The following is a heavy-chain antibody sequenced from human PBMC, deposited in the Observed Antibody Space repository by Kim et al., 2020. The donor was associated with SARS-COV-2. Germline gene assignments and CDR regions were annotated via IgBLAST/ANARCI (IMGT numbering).Heavy chain of an antibody. CDR2: IYYSGST. Sequence: SETLSLTCTVSGGSISSSSYYWGWIRQPPGKGLEWIGSIYYSGSTYYNPSLKSRVTISVDTSKNQFSLKLSSVTAADTAVYYSARQGTTRWVGAHFDYWGEGDLGTVSS. V-gene: IGHV4-39*01. CDR1: GGSISSSSYY. CDR3: ARQGTTRWVGAHFDY. J-gene: IGHJ4*02. D-gene: IGHD1-26*01.